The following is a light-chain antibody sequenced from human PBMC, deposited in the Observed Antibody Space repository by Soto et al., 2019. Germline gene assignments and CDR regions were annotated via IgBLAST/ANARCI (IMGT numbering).Light chain of an antibody. V-gene: IGKV1-39*01. Sequence: DIQMTQSPSSLSASVGDRVTITCRASQSISRYLNWYQQKPGKAPKLLIYATSSLQSGVPSRFSGSGSGTDFTLTISSLQPEDFAPYYCQQSYSTPPITFGQGTRLEIK. CDR2: ATS. CDR1: QSISRY. J-gene: IGKJ5*01. CDR3: QQSYSTPPIT.